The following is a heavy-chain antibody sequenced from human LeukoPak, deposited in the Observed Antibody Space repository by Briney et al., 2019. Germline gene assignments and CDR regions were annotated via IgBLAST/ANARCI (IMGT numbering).Heavy chain of an antibody. CDR2: IYYSGST. D-gene: IGHD4-17*01. CDR1: GGSISSDDYY. V-gene: IGHV4-31*03. J-gene: IGHJ4*02. Sequence: SETLSLTCTVSGGSISSDDYYWSWIRQHPGKGLGWIGYIYYSGSTYYNPSLKSRVTISVDTSKNQFSLKLSSVTAADTAVYYCARRRRDYVNDYWGQGTLVTVSS. CDR3: ARRRRDYVNDY.